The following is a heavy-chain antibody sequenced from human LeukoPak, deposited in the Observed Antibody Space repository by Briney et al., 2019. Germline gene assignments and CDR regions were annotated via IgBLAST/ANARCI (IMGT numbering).Heavy chain of an antibody. Sequence: KTSETLSVTCTVSGGSISSGSYYWGWIRQPPGRGLEWIGSMNYGGSTYYNPSLKSRVTISVDTSKNQFSLNLSSVTAADTAVYYCGRHDCSAASCSYWYGMDVWGQGTTVTVSS. D-gene: IGHD2-15*01. V-gene: IGHV4-39*01. J-gene: IGHJ6*02. CDR1: GGSISSGSYY. CDR2: MNYGGST. CDR3: GRHDCSAASCSYWYGMDV.